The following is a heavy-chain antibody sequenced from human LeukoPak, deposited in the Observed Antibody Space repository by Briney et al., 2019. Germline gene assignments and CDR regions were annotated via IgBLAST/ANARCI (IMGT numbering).Heavy chain of an antibody. V-gene: IGHV4-38-2*02. J-gene: IGHJ4*02. CDR1: GYSISSGYY. D-gene: IGHD3-10*01. Sequence: SETLSLTCTVSGYSISSGYYWGWIRQPPGKGLAWIGSIYHSGSTYYNPSLKSRVTISVDTSKNQFSLKLSSVTAADTAVYYCARRATADYGSGSPTDYWGQGTLVTVSS. CDR2: IYHSGST. CDR3: ARRATADYGSGSPTDY.